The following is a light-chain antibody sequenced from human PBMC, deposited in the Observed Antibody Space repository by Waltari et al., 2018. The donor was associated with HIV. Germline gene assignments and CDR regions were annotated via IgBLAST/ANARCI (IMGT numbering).Light chain of an antibody. V-gene: IGKV1-9*01. Sequence: DIQLTQSPSFLSASIGDRVTITCRASQNIYSYLVWYQQKPGRAPPVLIYATSTLQSGVPARCSGSGSGTEFALTITNLQPDDFATYYCQQVNGYPLTFGGGTKVEIK. CDR2: ATS. J-gene: IGKJ4*01. CDR3: QQVNGYPLT. CDR1: QNIYSY.